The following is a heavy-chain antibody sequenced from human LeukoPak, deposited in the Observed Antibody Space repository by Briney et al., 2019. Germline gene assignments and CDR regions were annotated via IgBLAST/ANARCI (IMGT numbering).Heavy chain of an antibody. CDR2: IYYSGST. D-gene: IGHD5-12*01. Sequence: KPSETLSLTCTVSGGSISSYCWSWIRQPPGKGLEWIGYIYYSGSTNYNPSLKSRVTISVDTSKNQFSLKLSSVTAADTAVYYCASANSGYDLNWFDPWGQGTLVTVSS. CDR3: ASANSGYDLNWFDP. V-gene: IGHV4-59*01. CDR1: GGSISSYC. J-gene: IGHJ5*02.